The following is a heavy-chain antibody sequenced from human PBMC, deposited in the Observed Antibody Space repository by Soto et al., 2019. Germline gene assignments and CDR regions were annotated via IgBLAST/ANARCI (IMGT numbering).Heavy chain of an antibody. CDR2: MRSGAKNFAT. J-gene: IGHJ6*04. CDR3: QLRDNMDV. Sequence: EVQLVESGGGLVRPGGSLKVSCTVSGFTFSGSSIHWVRHSSGRGLEWVGRMRSGAKNFATEYGASMKGRSIISRDDSKNTAYLEMNSLTADDTAVYYCQLRDNMDVWGKGTTV. CDR1: GFTFSGSS. V-gene: IGHV3-73*01.